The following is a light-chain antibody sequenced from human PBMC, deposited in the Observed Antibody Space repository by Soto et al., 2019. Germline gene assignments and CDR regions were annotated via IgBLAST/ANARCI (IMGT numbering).Light chain of an antibody. V-gene: IGKV1-9*01. J-gene: IGKJ5*01. CDR3: QQLNSYPMT. CDR1: QDISNY. Sequence: DIQMTQSPSSLSASVGDTVTITCRASQDISNYLAWFQQKPGEAPKLLIYAASTLQSGVPSRFSGSGSGTEFTLTISSLQPPDFTTYYCQQLNSYPMTFGQGTRLEIK. CDR2: AAS.